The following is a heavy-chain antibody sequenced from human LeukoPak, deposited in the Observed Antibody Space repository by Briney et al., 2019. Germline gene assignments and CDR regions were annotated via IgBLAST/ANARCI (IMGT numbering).Heavy chain of an antibody. Sequence: GASVKVSCKASGYTFTGYFMHWVRQAPGQGLEWMGWINPNSDDTNYAQKFQGRVTMTRDTSIRTAYMELSRLRSDDTAMYFCARYYIEGRCFEYWGQGTLVTVSS. J-gene: IGHJ4*02. CDR2: INPNSDDT. CDR1: GYTFTGYF. D-gene: IGHD3-10*01. CDR3: ARYYIEGRCFEY. V-gene: IGHV1-2*02.